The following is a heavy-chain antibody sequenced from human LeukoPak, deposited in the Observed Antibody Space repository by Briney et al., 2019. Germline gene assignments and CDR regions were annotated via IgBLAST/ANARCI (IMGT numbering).Heavy chain of an antibody. V-gene: IGHV3-23*01. CDR3: AKASWVSSADAVL. J-gene: IGHJ4*02. Sequence: PGGSLRLSCVASGFILRDYAMSWVRQTPAGGLEWVSSLRGDGETFYTDSVKGRFTLSRDHSRNTVYLQLSNLRVEDTAVYYCAKASWVSSADAVLWGQGTLVTVSS. CDR2: LRGDGET. CDR1: GFILRDYA. D-gene: IGHD3-16*01.